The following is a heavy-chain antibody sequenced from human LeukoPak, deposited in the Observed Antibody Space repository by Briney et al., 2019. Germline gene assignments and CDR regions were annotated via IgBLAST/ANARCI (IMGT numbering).Heavy chain of an antibody. V-gene: IGHV5-51*01. Sequence: GDSLKISCKGSGYNFDNYWIGWVRQVPGKGLEWMGLIFPADSDTRDSPALKGQVSLSVDKSTSTAYLQWSRLKASDSAMYYCTRLGYSFGQGADWGQGALVTVSS. D-gene: IGHD5-18*01. CDR3: TRLGYSFGQGAD. J-gene: IGHJ4*02. CDR1: GYNFDNYW. CDR2: IFPADSDT.